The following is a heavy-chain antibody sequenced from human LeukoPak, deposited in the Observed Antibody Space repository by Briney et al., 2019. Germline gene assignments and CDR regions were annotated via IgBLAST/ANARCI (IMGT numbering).Heavy chain of an antibody. CDR3: ARVSSGGYFHTYYFDY. V-gene: IGHV4-34*01. Sequence: SETLSLTCTVYGGSFSGYYWSWIRQPPGKGLEWIGEINHSGSTNYNPSLKSRVTISVDTSKNQFSLKLSSVTAADTAVYYCARVSSGGYFHTYYFDYWGQGTLVTVSS. CDR1: GGSFSGYY. J-gene: IGHJ4*02. CDR2: INHSGST. D-gene: IGHD3-22*01.